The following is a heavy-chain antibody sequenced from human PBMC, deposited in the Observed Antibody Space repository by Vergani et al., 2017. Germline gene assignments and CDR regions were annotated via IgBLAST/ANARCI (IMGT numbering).Heavy chain of an antibody. V-gene: IGHV3-7*03. Sequence: VQLVESGGGVVQPGRSLRLSCAASGFTFSSYWMSWVRQAPGKGLEWVANIKQDGSEKYYVDSVKGRFTISRDNAKNSLYLQMNSLRAEDTAVYYCARASDCSSTSCPGLYWGQGTLVTVSS. J-gene: IGHJ4*02. CDR2: IKQDGSEK. CDR1: GFTFSSYW. D-gene: IGHD2-2*01. CDR3: ARASDCSSTSCPGLY.